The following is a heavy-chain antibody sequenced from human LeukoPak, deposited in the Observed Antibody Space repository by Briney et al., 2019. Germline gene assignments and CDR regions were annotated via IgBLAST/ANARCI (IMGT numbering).Heavy chain of an antibody. J-gene: IGHJ5*02. CDR2: IYYSGST. D-gene: IGHD3-9*01. CDR1: GGSISSGSYY. CDR3: ARHAPHGRGGFLTGYSFDP. Sequence: PSETLSLTCTVSGGSISSGSYYWSWIRQPPGKGLEWIGYIYYSGSTNYNPSLKSRVTISVDTSKNQFSLKLSSVTAADTAVYYCARHAPHGRGGFLTGYSFDPWGQGTLVTVSS. V-gene: IGHV4-61*01.